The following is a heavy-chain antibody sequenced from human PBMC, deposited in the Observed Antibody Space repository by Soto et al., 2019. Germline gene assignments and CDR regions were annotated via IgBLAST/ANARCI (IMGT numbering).Heavy chain of an antibody. CDR3: ARYSSSQGIDY. CDR1: GGSISSGDYY. Sequence: SETLSLTCTVSGGSISSGDYYWSWIRQPPGKGLEWIGYIYYSGTAYYNPSLKSRVTLSVDTSKNQFSLKLTSVPAADTAVYYCARYSSSQGIDYWGQGTLVTVSS. CDR2: IYYSGTA. V-gene: IGHV4-30-4*01. J-gene: IGHJ4*02. D-gene: IGHD6-6*01.